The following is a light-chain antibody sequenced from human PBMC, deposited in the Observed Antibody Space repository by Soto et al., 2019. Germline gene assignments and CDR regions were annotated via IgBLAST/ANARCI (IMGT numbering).Light chain of an antibody. CDR1: QSISSW. Sequence: DIQMTQSPSTLSASVGDRVTITCRASQSISSWLAWYQQKPGKAPKLLIYKASSLESGVPSRFSGSGSGTEFTLTISSPQPDDFATYYCQQYNSCSRTFGQGTKV. V-gene: IGKV1-5*03. J-gene: IGKJ1*01. CDR2: KAS. CDR3: QQYNSCSRT.